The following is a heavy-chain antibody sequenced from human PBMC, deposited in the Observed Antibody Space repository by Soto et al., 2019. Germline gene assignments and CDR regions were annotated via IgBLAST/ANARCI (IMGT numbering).Heavy chain of an antibody. V-gene: IGHV4-59*12. J-gene: IGHJ6*02. CDR3: ARDGPPPNELWYYYYYGMDV. D-gene: IGHD1-26*01. CDR2: IYYSGST. Sequence: SETLSLTCTVSGGSISSYYWSWIRQPPGKGLEWIGYIYYSGSTNYNPSLKSRVTISVDTSKNQFSLQLNSVTPEDTAVYYCARDGPPPNELWYYYYYGMDVWGQGTTVTVSS. CDR1: GGSISSYY.